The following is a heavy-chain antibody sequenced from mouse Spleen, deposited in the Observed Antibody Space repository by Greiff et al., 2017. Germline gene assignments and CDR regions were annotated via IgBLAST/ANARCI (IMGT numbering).Heavy chain of an antibody. D-gene: IGHD2-13*01. Sequence: EVHLVESGGGLVKPGGSLKLSCAASGFTFSDYGMAWVRQAPGKGPEWVAFISNLAYSIYYADTVTGRFTISRENAKNTLYLEMSSLRSEDTAMYYCARQGYGDYLFAYWGQGTLVTVSA. J-gene: IGHJ3*01. CDR1: GFTFSDYG. CDR3: ARQGYGDYLFAY. CDR2: ISNLAYSI. V-gene: IGHV5-15*01.